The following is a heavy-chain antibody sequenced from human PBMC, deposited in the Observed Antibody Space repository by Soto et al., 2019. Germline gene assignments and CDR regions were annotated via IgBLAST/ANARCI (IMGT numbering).Heavy chain of an antibody. V-gene: IGHV3-66*01. Sequence: GVSLRLSFAASGFTVSSNYMSWFRQAPGKGLEWVSVIYSGGSTYYADSVKGRFTISRDGSKNMLYLQMNSLRVEDTAIYYCARACHYCSPPNWFDPWGQRTLVTVSS. D-gene: IGHD4-4*01. CDR2: IYSGGST. J-gene: IGHJ5*02. CDR1: GFTVSSNY. CDR3: ARACHYCSPPNWFDP.